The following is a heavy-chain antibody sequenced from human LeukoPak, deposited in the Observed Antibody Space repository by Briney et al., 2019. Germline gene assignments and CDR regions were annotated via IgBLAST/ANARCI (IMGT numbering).Heavy chain of an antibody. J-gene: IGHJ4*01. CDR2: ISSDGSIT. V-gene: IGHV3-74*01. CDR1: GFTISGYW. CDR3: ARGRAGNYYNHNDY. Sequence: PGGSLRLSCAASGFTISGYWMHWVRQAPGKELVWVSRISSDGSITAYADSVKGRFTISRDNAKNTLYLQMNSLRAEDTAVYYCARGRAGNYYNHNDYWGQGTLVTVSS. D-gene: IGHD3-10*01.